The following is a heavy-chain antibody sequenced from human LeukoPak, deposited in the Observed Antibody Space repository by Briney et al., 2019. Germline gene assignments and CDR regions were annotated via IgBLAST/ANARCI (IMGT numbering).Heavy chain of an antibody. J-gene: IGHJ4*02. V-gene: IGHV3-23*01. D-gene: IGHD3-10*01. CDR2: ISGSGGGT. CDR3: AKRGVVIRVILVGFHKEAYYFDS. CDR1: GITLSNYA. Sequence: GGSLRLSCAVSGITLSNYAMSWVRQAPGKGLEWVAGISGSGGGTNYADSVKGQFTISRDNSKNSLYLQMNNLRVDDTAVYFCAKRGVVIRVILVGFHKEAYYFDSWGQGALVTVSS.